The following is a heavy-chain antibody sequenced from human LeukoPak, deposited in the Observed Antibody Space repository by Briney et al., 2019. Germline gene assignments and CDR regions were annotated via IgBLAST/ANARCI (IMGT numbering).Heavy chain of an antibody. CDR2: ISSDGSRV. CDR3: AREEYDILTGYLAYDY. D-gene: IGHD3-9*01. Sequence: GGSLRLSCAASGFTFSDYWMHWVRQAPGKGLVWVSRISSDGSRVTYADSVKGRFTISRDNAKNTLYLQMNSLRAEDTAVYYCAREEYDILTGYLAYDYWGQGTLVTVSS. V-gene: IGHV3-74*01. CDR1: GFTFSDYW. J-gene: IGHJ4*02.